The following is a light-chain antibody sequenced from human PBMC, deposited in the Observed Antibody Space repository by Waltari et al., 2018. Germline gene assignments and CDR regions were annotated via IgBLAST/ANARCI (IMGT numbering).Light chain of an antibody. Sequence: QSALTQPASLSGSPGQSITISCPGPNNDLGTYNFVSWFQQFPGQAPKLIVSEATKRPSGVSYRFSGSKSGNTASLTISGLQAEDEADYYCCSYAGGSRVIFGGGTKLTVL. CDR2: EAT. V-gene: IGLV2-23*01. CDR3: CSYAGGSRVI. J-gene: IGLJ2*01. CDR1: NNDLGTYNF.